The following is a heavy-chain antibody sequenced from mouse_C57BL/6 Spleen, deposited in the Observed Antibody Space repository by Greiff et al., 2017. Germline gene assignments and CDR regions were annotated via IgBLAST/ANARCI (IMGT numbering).Heavy chain of an antibody. Sequence: DVKLVESGGDLVKPGGSLKLSCAASGFTFSSYGMSWVRQTPDKRLAWVATISSGGSYNYYPDSVKGRFTISRDNAKNTLYLQKSSLKSEDTALYYCVRQGCYGSSYLYFDVWGTGTTVTVSS. V-gene: IGHV5-6*02. CDR1: GFTFSSYG. J-gene: IGHJ1*03. CDR2: ISSGGSYN. D-gene: IGHD1-1*01. CDR3: VRQGCYGSSYLYFDV.